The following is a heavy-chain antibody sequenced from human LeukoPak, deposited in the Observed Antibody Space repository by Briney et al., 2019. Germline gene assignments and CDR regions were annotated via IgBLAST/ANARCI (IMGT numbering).Heavy chain of an antibody. Sequence: SETLSLTCTVSGGSISSSSYYWGWIRQPPGKGLEWIGSIYYSGSTYYNPSLKSRVTISVDTSKNQFSLKLSSVTAADTAVYYCAMIYYDFWSGYVNWFDPWGQGTLVTVSS. CDR2: IYYSGST. V-gene: IGHV4-39*01. J-gene: IGHJ5*02. D-gene: IGHD3-3*01. CDR1: GGSISSSSYY. CDR3: AMIYYDFWSGYVNWFDP.